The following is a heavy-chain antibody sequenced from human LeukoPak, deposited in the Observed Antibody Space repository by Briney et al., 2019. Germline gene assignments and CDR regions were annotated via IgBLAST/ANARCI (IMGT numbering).Heavy chain of an antibody. D-gene: IGHD3-16*01. CDR1: GGSISSYY. J-gene: IGHJ4*02. CDR2: INHSGST. Sequence: SETLSLTCTVSGGSISSYYWSWIRQPPGKGLEWIGEINHSGSTNYNPSLKSRVTISVDTSKNQFSLKLSSVTAADTAVYYCARGPWGGYYFDYWGQGTLVTVSS. CDR3: ARGPWGGYYFDY. V-gene: IGHV4-34*01.